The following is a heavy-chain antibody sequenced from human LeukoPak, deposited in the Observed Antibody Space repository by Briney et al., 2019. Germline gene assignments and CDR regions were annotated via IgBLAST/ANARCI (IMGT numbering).Heavy chain of an antibody. D-gene: IGHD3-22*01. V-gene: IGHV4-39*01. J-gene: IGHJ4*02. CDR3: ARLGSTGYYDSSGSRRAALDY. CDR1: GGSISSGSYY. CDR2: IYYSGST. Sequence: SETLSLTCTVSGGSISSGSYYWGWIRQPPGKGLEWIGRIYYSGSTYYNPSLKSRVTISVDTSKNQFSLKLSSVTAADTAVYYCARLGSTGYYDSSGSRRAALDYWGQGTLVTVSS.